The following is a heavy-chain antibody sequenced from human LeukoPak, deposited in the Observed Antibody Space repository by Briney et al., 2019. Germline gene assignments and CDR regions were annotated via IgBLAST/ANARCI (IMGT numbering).Heavy chain of an antibody. D-gene: IGHD1-14*01. CDR2: IWYDGSNK. V-gene: IGHV3-33*01. Sequence: QAGGSLRLFCAASGFTFSSYGMHWVRQAPGKGLEWVAVIWYDGSNKYHADSVKGRFTISRDNSKNTLYLQMNSLRAEDTAVYYCARDPGGSSKRYYYGMDVWGQGTTVTVSS. CDR1: GFTFSSYG. CDR3: ARDPGGSSKRYYYGMDV. J-gene: IGHJ6*02.